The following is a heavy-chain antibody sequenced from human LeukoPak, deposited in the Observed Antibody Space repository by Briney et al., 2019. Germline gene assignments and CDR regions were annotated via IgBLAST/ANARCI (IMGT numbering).Heavy chain of an antibody. CDR1: GFTVSSNY. V-gene: IGHV3-53*01. D-gene: IGHD6-13*01. Sequence: PGGSLRLSCAASGFTVSSNYMSWVRQAPGKGLEWVSIIYSGGSTYYADSVKGRFTISRDNSKNTLYLQMNSLRAEDTAVYYCAKLWSSSRGAFDIWGQGTMVTVSS. CDR3: AKLWSSSRGAFDI. CDR2: IYSGGST. J-gene: IGHJ3*02.